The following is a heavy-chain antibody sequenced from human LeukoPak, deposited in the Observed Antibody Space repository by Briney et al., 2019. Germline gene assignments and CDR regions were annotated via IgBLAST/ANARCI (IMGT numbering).Heavy chain of an antibody. CDR1: GFTFSNHA. CDR2: ISDRGTSI. D-gene: IGHD3-3*01. V-gene: IGHV3-23*01. CDR3: VRNDTSGVGLDY. J-gene: IGHJ4*02. Sequence: PGESLRLSCAASGFTFSNHAMTWVRQAPGKGLEWVSHISDRGTSINYAVSVKGRFSISRDNAKNTLYLQMNSLRDEDTAVYYCVRNDTSGVGLDYWGQGSLVTVSS.